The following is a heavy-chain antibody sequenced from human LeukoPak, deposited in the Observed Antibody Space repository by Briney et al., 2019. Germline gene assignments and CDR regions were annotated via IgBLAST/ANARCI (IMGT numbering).Heavy chain of an antibody. CDR1: GFTFSSYA. CDR3: AKSSRPLRYFDWLLLS. CDR2: ISGSGGST. Sequence: GGSLRLSCAASGFTFSSYAMSWVRQAPGKGLEWVSAISGSGGSTYYADSVKGRFTISRDNSKNTLYLQMNSLRAEDTAVYYCAKSSRPLRYFDWLLLSWGQGTLVTVSS. D-gene: IGHD3-9*01. J-gene: IGHJ4*02. V-gene: IGHV3-23*01.